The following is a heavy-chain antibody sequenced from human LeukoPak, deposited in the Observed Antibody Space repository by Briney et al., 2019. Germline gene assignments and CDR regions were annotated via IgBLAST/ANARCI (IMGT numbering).Heavy chain of an antibody. CDR2: ISSSGSTI. Sequence: GGSLRLSCAASGFTFSDYYMRWIRQAPGKGLGWVSYISSSGSTIYYAASVKDRFTISRDNAQISLYLQMSSLRAEDTAVYYCARDPDSSGSSYNWFDPSGQGTLVTVSS. CDR1: GFTFSDYY. J-gene: IGHJ5*02. D-gene: IGHD6-19*01. V-gene: IGHV3-11*01. CDR3: ARDPDSSGSSYNWFDP.